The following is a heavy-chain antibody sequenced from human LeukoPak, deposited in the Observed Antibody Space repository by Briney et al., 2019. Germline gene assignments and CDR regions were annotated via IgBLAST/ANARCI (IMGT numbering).Heavy chain of an antibody. CDR3: ALYVWGSYRAFDP. J-gene: IGHJ5*02. Sequence: PGGSLRLSCAASGFTFSSYWMHWVRQAPGKGLVWVSRINSDGSSTSYADSVKGRFTISRDNAKNALYLQMNSLRAEDTAVYYCALYVWGSYRAFDPWGQGTLVTVSS. D-gene: IGHD3-16*02. CDR2: INSDGSST. CDR1: GFTFSSYW. V-gene: IGHV3-74*01.